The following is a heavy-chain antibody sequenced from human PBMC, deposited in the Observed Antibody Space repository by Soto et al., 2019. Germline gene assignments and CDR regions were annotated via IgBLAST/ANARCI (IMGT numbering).Heavy chain of an antibody. V-gene: IGHV5-10-1*01. D-gene: IGHD3-22*01. CDR1: GYSFTSYW. Sequence: GESLKISCKGSGYSFTSYWISWVRQMPGKGLEWMGRIDPSDSYTNYSPSFQGHVTISADKSISTAYLQWSSLKASDTAMYYFASLSTRGIVLDPYGXDVWGQGTTVTVS. CDR3: ASLSTRGIVLDPYGXDV. CDR2: IDPSDSYT. J-gene: IGHJ6*02.